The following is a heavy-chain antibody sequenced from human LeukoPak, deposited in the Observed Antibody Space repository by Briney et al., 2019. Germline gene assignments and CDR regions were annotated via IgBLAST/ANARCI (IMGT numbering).Heavy chain of an antibody. D-gene: IGHD6-13*01. CDR3: ARVRSSSWSGYFDY. CDR1: GFTLSSYA. Sequence: GGSLRLSCAASGFTLSSYAMHWVRQAPGKGLEWVAVISYDGSNKYYADSVKGRFTISRDNSKNTLYLQMNSLRAEDTAVYYCARVRSSSWSGYFDYWGQGTLVTVSS. CDR2: ISYDGSNK. J-gene: IGHJ4*02. V-gene: IGHV3-30*04.